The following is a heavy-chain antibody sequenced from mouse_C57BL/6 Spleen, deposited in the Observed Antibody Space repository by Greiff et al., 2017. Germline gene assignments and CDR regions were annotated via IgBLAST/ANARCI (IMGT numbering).Heavy chain of an antibody. D-gene: IGHD2-3*01. Sequence: VQLQQSGPVLVKPGASVKLSCKASGYTFTDYYMNWVKQSHGKGLEWIGVINPYNGGTSYNQKFKGKATLTVDKSSSTAYMELNSLTSEDTAVYYCEKDSDGGYWGQGTSVTVAS. CDR3: EKDSDGGY. CDR2: INPYNGGT. J-gene: IGHJ4*01. CDR1: GYTFTDYY. V-gene: IGHV1-19*01.